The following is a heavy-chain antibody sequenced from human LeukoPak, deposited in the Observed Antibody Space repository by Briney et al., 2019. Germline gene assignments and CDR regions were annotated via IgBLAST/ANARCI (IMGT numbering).Heavy chain of an antibody. CDR2: IAPDGSAT. J-gene: IGHJ4*02. V-gene: IGHV3-74*03. D-gene: IGHD3-10*01. Sequence: PGGSVRLSCVASGFTFSGHWMHWVRQVPGKGLVAVARIAPDGSATTYADSVKGRFTISRDNAKNTLYLEMNSLTAEDTALYYCTRSGYYNGYDYWGLGTLVTVSS. CDR3: TRSGYYNGYDY. CDR1: GFTFSGHW.